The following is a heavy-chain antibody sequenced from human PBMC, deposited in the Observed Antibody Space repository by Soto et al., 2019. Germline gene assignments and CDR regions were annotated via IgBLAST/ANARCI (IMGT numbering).Heavy chain of an antibody. CDR1: GFTFSNYD. CDR3: ARAARWLQSRYFDL. J-gene: IGHJ2*01. Sequence: GSLLRACSASGFTFSNYDMHGVRQTTGKGLEWVSAIDIAGATYYPDSVKGRFTISREKAKNSLYLQMNSLRADDTDVYYCARAARWLQSRYFDLWGRGTLVTVSS. CDR2: IDIAGAT. V-gene: IGHV3-13*01. D-gene: IGHD5-12*01.